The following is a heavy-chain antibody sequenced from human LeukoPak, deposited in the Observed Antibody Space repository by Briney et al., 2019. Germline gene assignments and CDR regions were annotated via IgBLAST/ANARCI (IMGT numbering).Heavy chain of an antibody. V-gene: IGHV3-21*01. CDR3: ARAVYGFDAFDI. CDR2: ISSSSSYI. D-gene: IGHD4-17*01. CDR1: GFTFSSYS. Sequence: PGGSLRLSCAASGFTFSSYSMNWVRQAPGKGLEWVSSISSSSSYIYYADSVKGRFTISRDNAKNSLYLQMNSLRAEDTAVYYCARAVYGFDAFDIWGQGTMVTVSS. J-gene: IGHJ3*02.